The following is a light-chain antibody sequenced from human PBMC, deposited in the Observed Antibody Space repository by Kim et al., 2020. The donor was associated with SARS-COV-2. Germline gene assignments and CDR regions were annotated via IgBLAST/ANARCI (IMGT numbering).Light chain of an antibody. CDR1: KLGDKY. J-gene: IGLJ3*02. CDR3: QAWDSSAWV. V-gene: IGLV3-1*01. CDR2: QDS. Sequence: VAPGQTASMTCAGDKLGDKYACWYQQKPGQTPVLVIDQDSKRPSGIPERFSASNSGNTATLTISGTQAMDEADYYCQAWDSSAWVFGRGTQLTVL.